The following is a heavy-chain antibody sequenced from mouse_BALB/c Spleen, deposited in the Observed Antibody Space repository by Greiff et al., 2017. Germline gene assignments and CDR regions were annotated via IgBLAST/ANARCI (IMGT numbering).Heavy chain of an antibody. J-gene: IGHJ3*01. D-gene: IGHD2-4*01. Sequence: EEKLVESGGGLVQPKGSLKLSCAASGFTFNTYAMNWVRQAPGKGLEWVARIRSKSNNYATYYADSVKDRFTISRDDSQSMLYLQMNNLKTEDTAMYYCVRGDYGSWFAYWGQGTLVTVSA. CDR1: GFTFNTYA. CDR3: VRGDYGSWFAY. V-gene: IGHV10-1*02. CDR2: IRSKSNNYAT.